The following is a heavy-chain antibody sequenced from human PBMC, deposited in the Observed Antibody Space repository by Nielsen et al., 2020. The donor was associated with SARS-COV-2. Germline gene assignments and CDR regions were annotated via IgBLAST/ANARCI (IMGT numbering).Heavy chain of an antibody. CDR1: GGSISSSSYY. V-gene: IGHV4-61*01. D-gene: IGHD3-10*01. J-gene: IGHJ6*02. Sequence: SETLSLTCTVPGGSISSSSYYWSWIRQPPGKGLEWIGYIYYSGSTNYNPSLKSRVTISVDTSKNQFSLKLSSVTAADTAVYYCARVRTLWFGYYYGMDVWGQGTTVTVSS. CDR2: IYYSGST. CDR3: ARVRTLWFGYYYGMDV.